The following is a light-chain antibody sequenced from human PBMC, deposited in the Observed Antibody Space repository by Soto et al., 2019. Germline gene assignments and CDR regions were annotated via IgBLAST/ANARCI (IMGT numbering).Light chain of an antibody. CDR2: AAS. Sequence: DIQMTQSPSSLSASVGDRVTITCRASQSISNFLNWYQQKPGKAPNLLIYAASSLQSGVPSRFSGSGSGTDFTLTISSLHPEDFATYYCKQGYTTRRTFGQGTKVDIK. CDR3: KQGYTTRRT. J-gene: IGKJ1*01. CDR1: QSISNF. V-gene: IGKV1-39*01.